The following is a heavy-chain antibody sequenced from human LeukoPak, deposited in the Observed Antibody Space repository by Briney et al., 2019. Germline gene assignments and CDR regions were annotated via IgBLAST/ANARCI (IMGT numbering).Heavy chain of an antibody. V-gene: IGHV4-34*01. CDR3: ARELRLGELSLT. Sequence: SETLSLTCAVYGGSFSGYYWSWIRQPPGKGLEWIGEINHSGSTNYNPSLKSRVTISVDTSKNQFSLKLSSVTAADTAVYYCARELRLGELSLTWGQGTLVTVSS. CDR1: GGSFSGYY. CDR2: INHSGST. D-gene: IGHD3-16*02. J-gene: IGHJ4*02.